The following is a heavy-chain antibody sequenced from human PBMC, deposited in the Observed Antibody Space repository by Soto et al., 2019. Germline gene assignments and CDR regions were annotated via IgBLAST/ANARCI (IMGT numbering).Heavy chain of an antibody. CDR2: INTDGSTT. CDR1: GFTLSNYW. CDR3: VRIRRGDGYTFGY. D-gene: IGHD5-12*01. V-gene: IGHV3-74*01. J-gene: IGHJ4*02. Sequence: EVQLVESGGVSVQPGGSLRLSCTASGFTLSNYWMHWVRQAPGKGLVWVSRINTDGSTTTYADSVEGRFTISRDNAKNTLYLQMNSLRDEDTAVYYCVRIRRGDGYTFGYWGQGTLVTVSS.